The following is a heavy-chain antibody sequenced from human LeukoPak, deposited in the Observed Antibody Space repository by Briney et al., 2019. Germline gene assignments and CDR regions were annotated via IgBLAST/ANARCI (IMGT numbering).Heavy chain of an antibody. CDR1: GYTFTSYD. J-gene: IGHJ4*02. D-gene: IGHD6-13*01. CDR2: ISAYNGNT. CDR3: ARPRYSSSSAPFDY. Sequence: ASVKVSCKASGYTFTSYDINWVRQATGQGLEWMGWISAYNGNTNYAQKLQGRVTMTTDTSTSTAYMELRSLRSDDTAVYYCARPRYSSSSAPFDYWGQGTLVTASS. V-gene: IGHV1-18*01.